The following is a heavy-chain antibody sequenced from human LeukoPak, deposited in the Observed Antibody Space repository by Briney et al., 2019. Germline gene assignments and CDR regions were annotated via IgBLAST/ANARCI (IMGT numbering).Heavy chain of an antibody. CDR1: GGSISSYY. J-gene: IGHJ6*02. CDR2: IYYSGST. CDR3: ARGGWMSNPYYYGMDV. Sequence: SETLSLTCTVSGGSISSYYWSWIRQPPGKGLEWIGYIYYSGSTNYNPSLKSRVTISVDTSKNQFSLKLSSVTAADTAVYYCARGGWMSNPYYYGMDVWGQGTTVTVSS. V-gene: IGHV4-59*01. D-gene: IGHD3-22*01.